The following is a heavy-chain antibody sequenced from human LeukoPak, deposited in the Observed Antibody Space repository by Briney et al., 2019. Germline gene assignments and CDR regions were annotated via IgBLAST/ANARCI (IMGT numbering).Heavy chain of an antibody. Sequence: RPGGSLRLSCAASGFTFSSYDMHWVRQATGKGLEWVSAIGTAGDTYYPGSVKGRFTISRENAKNSLYLQMNSLRAGDTAVYYCARELVTMVRYGMDVWGQGTTVTVSS. J-gene: IGHJ6*02. CDR3: ARELVTMVRYGMDV. CDR1: GFTFSSYD. CDR2: IGTAGDT. D-gene: IGHD3-10*01. V-gene: IGHV3-13*01.